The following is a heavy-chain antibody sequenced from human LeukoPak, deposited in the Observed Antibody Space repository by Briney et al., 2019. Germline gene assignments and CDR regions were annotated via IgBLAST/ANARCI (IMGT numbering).Heavy chain of an antibody. D-gene: IGHD5-18*01. CDR1: SGSISNYY. CDR2: IYYSGST. CDR3: ARTSTGPSYGHGCFDF. J-gene: IGHJ4*02. V-gene: IGHV4-59*01. Sequence: SETLSLTCTVSSGSISNYYWSWIRRPPGKGLEWIGYIYYSGSTRYNPSLQSRVTISVATSANQFSPNLSSVTTEDTAIYYCARTSTGPSYGHGCFDFWGPGSLVTVSS.